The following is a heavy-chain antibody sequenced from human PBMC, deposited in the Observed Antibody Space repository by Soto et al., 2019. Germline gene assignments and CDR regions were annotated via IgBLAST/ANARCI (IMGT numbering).Heavy chain of an antibody. V-gene: IGHV4-59*08. D-gene: IGHD1-1*01. J-gene: IGHJ2*01. CDR3: QADAVIRNTLPVSAVRRNRSSDL. Sequence: GKGLEWIGDIYYSGSTNYNPSLKSRVTISVDTSKNQFSLKLSSVTASDTAVYFFQADAVIRNTLPVSAVRRNRSSDL. CDR2: IYYSGST.